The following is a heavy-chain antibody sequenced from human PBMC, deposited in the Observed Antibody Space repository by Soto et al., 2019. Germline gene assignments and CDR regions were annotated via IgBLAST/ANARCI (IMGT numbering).Heavy chain of an antibody. CDR1: GGSISSYY. J-gene: IGHJ5*02. D-gene: IGHD3-9*01. CDR3: ARGNRYFDWLYNWFDP. CDR2: IYYSGST. Sequence: SSETLSLPCTVSGGSISSYYWSWIRQPPGKGLEWIGYIYYSGSTNDNPSLKSGVTRSVDTSKNQFSLKLSSVTAADTAVYYCARGNRYFDWLYNWFDPWGQGTLVTVSS. V-gene: IGHV4-59*01.